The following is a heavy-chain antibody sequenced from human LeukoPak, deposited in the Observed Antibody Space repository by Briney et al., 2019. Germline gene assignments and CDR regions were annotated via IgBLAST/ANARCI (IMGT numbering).Heavy chain of an antibody. J-gene: IGHJ4*02. V-gene: IGHV3-7*03. CDR3: ASGYRTFDY. CDR1: GFTFSSYW. CDR2: IKQDGSEE. D-gene: IGHD5-18*01. Sequence: GGSLRLSCAASGFTFSSYWMSWVRQAPGKGLEWVANIKQDGSEEYYVDSVKGRFTISRDNANNSLYLQMSSLRAEDTAVYYCASGYRTFDYWGQGTLVTVS.